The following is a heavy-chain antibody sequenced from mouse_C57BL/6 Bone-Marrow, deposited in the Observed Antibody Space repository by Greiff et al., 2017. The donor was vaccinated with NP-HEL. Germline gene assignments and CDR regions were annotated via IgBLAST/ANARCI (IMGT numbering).Heavy chain of an antibody. CDR3: ARGWLLLYAMDY. CDR2: ISYDGSN. CDR1: GYSITSGYY. J-gene: IGHJ4*01. Sequence: EVQLQESGPGLVKPSQSLSLTCSVSGYSITSGYYWIWIRQFPANKLEWMGYISYDGSNNYNPSLKNPIPITRDPSKNQFFLKLNSVTTEYTATYFCARGWLLLYAMDYWGQGTSVTVSS. V-gene: IGHV3-6*01. D-gene: IGHD2-3*01.